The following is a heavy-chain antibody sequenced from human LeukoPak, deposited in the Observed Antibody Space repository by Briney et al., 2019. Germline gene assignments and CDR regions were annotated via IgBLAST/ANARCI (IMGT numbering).Heavy chain of an antibody. CDR1: GYTFTDYY. V-gene: IGHV1-2*02. CDR2: INPNSSGT. CDR3: ARGPPIASAGTEFDY. J-gene: IGHJ4*02. D-gene: IGHD6-13*01. Sequence: ASVKLSCKASGYTFTDYYMHWVRQAPGQGPEWMGWINPNSSGTNYAQNFQDRVTMTRDTSISTAYMELSRQRSDDTAVYYCARGPPIASAGTEFDYWGQGTLVTVSS.